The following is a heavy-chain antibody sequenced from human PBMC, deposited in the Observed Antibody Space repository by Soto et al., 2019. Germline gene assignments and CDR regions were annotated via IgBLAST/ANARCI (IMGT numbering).Heavy chain of an antibody. CDR3: TKEKSVMYSGYDAFDI. CDR1: GFTFSSYE. Sequence: SLRLSCAASGFTFSSYEVDWVRQAPGKGLEWVAYISSSGTILYADSVKGRFTISRDNADNSLYLQMNSLRAEDTAVYYCTKEKSVMYSGYDAFDIWGRGTMVTVSS. J-gene: IGHJ3*02. V-gene: IGHV3-48*03. D-gene: IGHD5-12*01. CDR2: ISSSGTI.